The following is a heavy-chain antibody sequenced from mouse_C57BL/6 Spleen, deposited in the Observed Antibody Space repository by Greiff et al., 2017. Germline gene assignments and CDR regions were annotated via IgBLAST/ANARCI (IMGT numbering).Heavy chain of an antibody. Sequence: LVESGPELVKPGASVKISCKASGYSFTDYNMNWVKQSNGQSLEWIGVINPNYGTTSYHQKFKGKATLTVDQSSSTAYMQLNSLTSEDSAVYYCAREDYYGSSYLDYWGQGTTLTVSS. V-gene: IGHV1-39*01. CDR1: GYSFTDYN. CDR3: AREDYYGSSYLDY. J-gene: IGHJ2*01. CDR2: INPNYGTT. D-gene: IGHD1-1*01.